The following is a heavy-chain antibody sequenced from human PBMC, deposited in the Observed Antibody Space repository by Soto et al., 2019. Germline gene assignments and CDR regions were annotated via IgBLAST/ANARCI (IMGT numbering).Heavy chain of an antibody. J-gene: IGHJ4*02. V-gene: IGHV3-30*18. CDR2: ISYDGSNE. D-gene: IGHD2-2*01. CDR3: AKHGIAVVPGAISGSGWYVDY. CDR1: GFTFTSYG. Sequence: QVELVESGGGVVQPGRSLRLSCAVSGFTFTSYGIHWVRQAPGKGLEWVAFISYDGSNEFYADSLKGRFTISRDNSKNTLYLQMNNLRAEDTAVYYCAKHGIAVVPGAISGSGWYVDYWGPGTLVTVSS.